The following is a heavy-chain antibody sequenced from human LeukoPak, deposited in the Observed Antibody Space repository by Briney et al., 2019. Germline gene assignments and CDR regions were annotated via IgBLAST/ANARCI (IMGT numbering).Heavy chain of an antibody. CDR3: AKDQPTDGYNSI. D-gene: IGHD5-24*01. V-gene: IGHV3-23*01. Sequence: GGSLRLSCEASGFIFRNYAMSWPRQAPGKGLEWVSTIHDRNYYADSVKGRFTISRDNSRSTLYLQMDSLRAGDTAVYYCAKDQPTDGYNSIWGRGTLVTVSS. J-gene: IGHJ4*02. CDR2: IHDRN. CDR1: GFIFRNYA.